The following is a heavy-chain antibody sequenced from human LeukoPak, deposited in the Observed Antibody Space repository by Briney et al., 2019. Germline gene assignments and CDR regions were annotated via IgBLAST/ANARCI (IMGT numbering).Heavy chain of an antibody. CDR1: GYTFIDYC. CDR2: INPNSGGT. J-gene: IGHJ6*03. D-gene: IGHD1-20*01. CDR3: ASEYNWNDPAYYYYMDV. Sequence: ASMKVSCKASGYTFIDYCIHWVRQAPGQGLEWMGRINPNSGGTNYAQKLQGRVTMTSDTSSSTAYMELSRLRSDDTAVYYCASEYNWNDPAYYYYMDVWGKGTTVTVSS. V-gene: IGHV1-2*06.